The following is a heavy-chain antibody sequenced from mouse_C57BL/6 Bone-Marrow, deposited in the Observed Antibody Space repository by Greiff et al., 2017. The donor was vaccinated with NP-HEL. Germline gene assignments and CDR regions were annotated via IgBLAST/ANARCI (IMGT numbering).Heavy chain of an antibody. J-gene: IGHJ3*01. CDR1: GYTFTSYG. D-gene: IGHD1-1*01. CDR3: ARADYYGSSYGFAY. Sequence: VKLQESGAELARPGASVKLSCKASGYTFTSYGISWVKQRTGQGLEWIGEIYPRSGNTYYNEKFKGKATLTADKSSSTAYMELRSLTSEDSAVYFCARADYYGSSYGFAYWGQGTLVTVSA. V-gene: IGHV1-81*01. CDR2: IYPRSGNT.